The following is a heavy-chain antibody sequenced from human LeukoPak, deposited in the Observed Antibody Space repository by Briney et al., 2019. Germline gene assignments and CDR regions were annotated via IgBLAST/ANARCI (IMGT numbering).Heavy chain of an antibody. CDR3: ARDLPHWGIHC. D-gene: IGHD7-27*01. CDR1: GFTFNRYY. V-gene: IGHV3-48*01. CDR2: ISSGSNAI. J-gene: IGHJ4*02. Sequence: GGSLRLSCAASGFTFNRYYMNWVRQAPGKGLEWVSYISSGSNAIYYADSVKGRFTMSRDNAKHSLLLQMDSLRAEDTAVYYCARDLPHWGIHCWAQGTLLTLSS.